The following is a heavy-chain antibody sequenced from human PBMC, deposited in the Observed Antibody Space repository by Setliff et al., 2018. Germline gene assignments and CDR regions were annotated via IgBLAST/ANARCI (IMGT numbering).Heavy chain of an antibody. V-gene: IGHV4-34*01. CDR2: INHSGST. CDR3: ARVDFTMIQGVLGL. CDR1: GGSLSNYY. Sequence: SETLSLTCTVYGGSLSNYYWSWIRQPPGKGLEWIVEINHSGSTNYNPSLQSRVTISVDMSKNQFSMKLTSVTAADTAVYYCARVDFTMIQGVLGLWGQGTLVTVSS. D-gene: IGHD3-10*01. J-gene: IGHJ1*01.